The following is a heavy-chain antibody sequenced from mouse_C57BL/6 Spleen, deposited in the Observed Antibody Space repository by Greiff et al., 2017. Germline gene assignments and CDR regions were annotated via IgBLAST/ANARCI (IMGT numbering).Heavy chain of an antibody. CDR2: ISGGGGNT. D-gene: IGHD2-4*01. V-gene: IGHV5-9*01. CDR1: GFTFSSYT. CDR3: ARGYYDYDGYFDV. J-gene: IGHJ1*03. Sequence: EVKVEESGGGLVKPGGSLKLSCAASGFTFSSYTMSWVRQTPEKRLEWVATISGGGGNTYYPDSVKGRFTISRDNAKNTLYLQMSSLRSEDTALYYCARGYYDYDGYFDVWGTGTTVTVSS.